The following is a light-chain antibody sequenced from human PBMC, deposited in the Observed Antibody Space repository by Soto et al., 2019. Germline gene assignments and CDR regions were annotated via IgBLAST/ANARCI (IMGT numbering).Light chain of an antibody. CDR1: QDITNF. CDR3: QHLNSYPYT. Sequence: DIQLTQSPSFLSAAVGDRVTITCRASQDITNFLAWYQQKPGKAPELLIYGASTLHSGVPARFSGSGSGTEFTLTISSLQPEDFVTYHCQHLNSYPYTFGQGTKLEIK. V-gene: IGKV1-9*01. J-gene: IGKJ2*01. CDR2: GAS.